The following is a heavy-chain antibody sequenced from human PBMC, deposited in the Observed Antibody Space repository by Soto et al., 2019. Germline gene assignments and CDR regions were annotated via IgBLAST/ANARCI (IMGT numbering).Heavy chain of an antibody. CDR1: GGSISSYF. D-gene: IGHD6-13*01. Sequence: QVQLQESGPGLLKPSETLPLTCTVSGGSISSYFYIWVRQPPGKGLEWIGSVYYTGTTDYNPSLKSRVTISVDTSKTQFSLNLRSVTAADPAVYYCARDLAAVPRAFDYWGRGTLVTVSS. V-gene: IGHV4-59*01. CDR2: VYYTGTT. J-gene: IGHJ4*02. CDR3: ARDLAAVPRAFDY.